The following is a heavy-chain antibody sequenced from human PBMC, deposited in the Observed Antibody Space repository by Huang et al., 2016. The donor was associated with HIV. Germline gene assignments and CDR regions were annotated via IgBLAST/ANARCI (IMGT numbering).Heavy chain of an antibody. CDR3: ATGLGSFDY. V-gene: IGHV3-7*01. J-gene: IGHJ4*02. Sequence: EVQLVESGGGLVQPGGSLGLSCAASGFTFIAYWMSWVRQAPGKGLEWVANIRQDESEKYYVDSVKGRFTISRDNAKNSLYLQMNSLRAEDTAVYYCATGLGSFDYWGQGSLVTVSS. D-gene: IGHD7-27*01. CDR1: GFTFIAYW. CDR2: IRQDESEK.